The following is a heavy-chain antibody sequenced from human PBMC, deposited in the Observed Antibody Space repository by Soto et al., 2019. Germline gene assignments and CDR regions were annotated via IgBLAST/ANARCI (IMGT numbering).Heavy chain of an antibody. CDR2: INAGNGNT. Sequence: ASVKVSCKASGYTFTSYAMHWVRQAPGQRLEWMGWINAGNGNTKYSQKFQGRVTITRDTSASTAYMELSSLRSEDTAVYYCARDHDEYSYGYANAFDIWGQGTMVTVSS. D-gene: IGHD5-18*01. CDR3: ARDHDEYSYGYANAFDI. CDR1: GYTFTSYA. V-gene: IGHV1-3*01. J-gene: IGHJ3*02.